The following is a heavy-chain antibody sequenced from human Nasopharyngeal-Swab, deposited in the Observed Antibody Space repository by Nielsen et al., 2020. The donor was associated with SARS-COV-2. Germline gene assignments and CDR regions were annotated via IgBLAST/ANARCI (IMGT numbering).Heavy chain of an antibody. V-gene: IGHV4-4*02. CDR1: GGSISTNNW. D-gene: IGHD3-22*01. CDR2: IYYSGST. J-gene: IGHJ3*02. Sequence: SETLSLTCSVSGGSISTNNWWTWVRQPPGKGLEWIGYIYYSGSTYYNPSLKSRVTISVDTSKNQFSLKLSSVTAADTAVYYCARAAITMIVVVSAFDIWGQGTMVTVSS. CDR3: ARAAITMIVVVSAFDI.